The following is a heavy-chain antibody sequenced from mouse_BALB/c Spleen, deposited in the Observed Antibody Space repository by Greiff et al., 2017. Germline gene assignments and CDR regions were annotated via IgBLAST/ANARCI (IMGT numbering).Heavy chain of an antibody. Sequence: EVKLVESGGGLVKPGGSLKLSCAASGFTFSSYAMSWVRQTPEKRLEWVATISSGGSYTYYPDSVKGRFTISRDNAKNTLYLQMSSLRSEDTAMYYCAGHGYDVNYFDYWGQGTTLTVSA. V-gene: IGHV5-9-3*01. D-gene: IGHD2-14*01. CDR1: GFTFSSYA. CDR2: ISSGGSYT. J-gene: IGHJ2*01. CDR3: AGHGYDVNYFDY.